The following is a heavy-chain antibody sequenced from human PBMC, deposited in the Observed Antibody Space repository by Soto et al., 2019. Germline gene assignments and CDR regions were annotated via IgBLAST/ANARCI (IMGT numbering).Heavy chain of an antibody. D-gene: IGHD6-6*01. CDR2: INPNSGGT. V-gene: IGHV1-2*02. Sequence: ASVKVSCKASGYTFTGYYMHWVRQAPGQGLEWMGWINPNSGGTNYAQKFQGRVTMTRDTSISTAYMELSRLRSDDTAVYYCARGGSILAARPGYFGCWGRGTMVTVSS. CDR3: ARGGSILAARPGYFGC. CDR1: GYTFTGYY. J-gene: IGHJ4*02.